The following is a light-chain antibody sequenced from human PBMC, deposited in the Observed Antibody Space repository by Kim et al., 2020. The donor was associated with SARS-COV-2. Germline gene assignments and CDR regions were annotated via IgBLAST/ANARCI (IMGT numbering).Light chain of an antibody. Sequence: VAPVEGAPLSNRASQSSGGQLGCYQQKPGQAPRLLIFDTSNRAAGIPARFSGSGSETDFTLTISSLEPEDFAVYFCQQRSNWPLTFGGGTKVDIK. CDR3: QQRSNWPLT. J-gene: IGKJ4*01. CDR2: DTS. V-gene: IGKV3-11*01. CDR1: QSSGGQ.